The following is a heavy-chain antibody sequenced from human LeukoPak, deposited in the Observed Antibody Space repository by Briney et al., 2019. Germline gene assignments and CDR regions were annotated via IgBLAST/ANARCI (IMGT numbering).Heavy chain of an antibody. J-gene: IGHJ5*02. CDR2: INPNSGGT. D-gene: IGHD3-9*01. CDR3: ARDLYDILTGQNWFDP. CDR1: GYTFTSYY. Sequence: ASVKVSCKASGYTFTSYYMHWVRQAPGQGLEWMGRINPNSGGTNYAQKFQGRVTMTRDTSISTAYMELSRLRSDDTAVYYCARDLYDILTGQNWFDPWGQGTLVTVSS. V-gene: IGHV1-2*06.